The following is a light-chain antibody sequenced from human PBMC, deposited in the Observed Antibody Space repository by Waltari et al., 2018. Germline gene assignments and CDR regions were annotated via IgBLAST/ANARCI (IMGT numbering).Light chain of an antibody. V-gene: IGLV2-14*01. CDR2: EVT. Sequence: QSALSQPASVSGSPGQSISISCTGTSSDVGGHNYVSWYQQHPGKAPKLLIYEVTNRPSGVSNRFSGSKSCNAASLTISGLQAEDEGDYYCSSFSTSSTLLLFGGGTKLTVL. CDR1: SSDVGGHNY. CDR3: SSFSTSSTLLL. J-gene: IGLJ2*01.